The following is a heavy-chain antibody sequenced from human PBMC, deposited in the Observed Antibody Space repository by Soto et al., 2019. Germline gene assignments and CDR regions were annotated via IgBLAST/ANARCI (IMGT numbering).Heavy chain of an antibody. V-gene: IGHV4-39*01. J-gene: IGHJ3*02. CDR3: ARFPGRLYSSSSVEAFDI. D-gene: IGHD6-13*01. CDR2: IYYSGST. Sequence: PSETLSLTCTVSGGSISSSSYYWGWIRQPPGKGLEWIGSIYYSGSTYYNPSLKSRVTISVDTSQNQFSLKLSSVTAADTAVYYCARFPGRLYSSSSVEAFDIWGQGTMVTVSS. CDR1: GGSISSSSYY.